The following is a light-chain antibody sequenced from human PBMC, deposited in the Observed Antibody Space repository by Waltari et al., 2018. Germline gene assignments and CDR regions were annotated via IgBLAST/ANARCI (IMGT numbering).Light chain of an antibody. CDR2: DAS. J-gene: IGKJ2*01. V-gene: IGKV3-11*01. CDR1: QSVTNY. CDR3: QQRSNWPP. Sequence: EIVLTQSPATLSLSPGERATLSCRASQSVTNYLAWYQQKPGQAPRLLIYDASNRATGISARFSGSGSGTDFTLTISSLEPEDFAVYYCQQRSNWPPFGQGTKLEIK.